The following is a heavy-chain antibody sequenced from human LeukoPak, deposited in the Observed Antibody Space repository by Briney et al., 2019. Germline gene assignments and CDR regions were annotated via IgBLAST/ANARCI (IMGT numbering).Heavy chain of an antibody. J-gene: IGHJ5*02. V-gene: IGHV4-4*07. D-gene: IGHD4-11*01. Sequence: ASETLSLTCTVSGGSISSYYWSWIRQPAGKGREWIGRIYTSGSTNYNPSLRSRVAISVDKSKNQFSLKLRSVTAADTAVYYCARDYSNYVVWFDPWGQGTLVTVSS. CDR2: IYTSGST. CDR1: GGSISSYY. CDR3: ARDYSNYVVWFDP.